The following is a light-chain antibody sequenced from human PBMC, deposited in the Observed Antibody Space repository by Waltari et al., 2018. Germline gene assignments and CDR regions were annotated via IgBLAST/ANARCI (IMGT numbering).Light chain of an antibody. J-gene: IGLJ2*01. CDR1: SSDIGSYDL. V-gene: IGLV2-23*02. CDR3: SSSTYGGPWV. Sequence: SALTQPASVSASPGQSITISCTGSSSDIGSYDLVAWYQQHPGKAPHLLIYEVDKRPSGVSYRFSGSKSGNAASLTVSGLQPEDEGHYFCSSSTYGGPWVFGGGTLLTVL. CDR2: EVD.